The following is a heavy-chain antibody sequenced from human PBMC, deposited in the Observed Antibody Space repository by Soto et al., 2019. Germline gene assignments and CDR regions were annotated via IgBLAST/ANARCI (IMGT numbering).Heavy chain of an antibody. V-gene: IGHV3-11*01. D-gene: IGHD2-15*01. CDR3: ARIPHMRWYYFDF. CDR2: ISPTATAI. CDR1: GFTFSGNY. J-gene: IGHJ4*02. Sequence: PGGSLRLSCAVSGFTFSGNYMSWIRQTPGKGLEWVSYISPTATAISYADSVQGRFTVSRDNTNNLLFLQMTNLRVDDTAVYYCARIPHMRWYYFDFWGQGTVVTVSS.